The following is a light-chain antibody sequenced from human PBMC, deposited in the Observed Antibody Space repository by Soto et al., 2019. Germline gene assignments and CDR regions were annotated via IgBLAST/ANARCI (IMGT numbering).Light chain of an antibody. CDR3: QQAHSFPHT. CDR1: QAIGSW. Sequence: DIPMTQSPSSVSASVGDRVTIACRASQAIGSWLAWYQQRPGKAPQLLIHTASSLQSGVPARFSGSGSGTDFTLTISRLQPEDFATYYCQQAHSFPHTFGQGTKLETK. CDR2: TAS. J-gene: IGKJ2*01. V-gene: IGKV1-12*01.